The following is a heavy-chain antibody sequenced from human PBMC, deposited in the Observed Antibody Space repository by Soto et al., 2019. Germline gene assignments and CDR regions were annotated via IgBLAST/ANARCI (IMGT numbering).Heavy chain of an antibody. Sequence: QVQLVQSGAEVKKQGASVKVSCKGSGYTFTSFGITWVRQAPGQGLEWMGWITTYNDNTNYAQKFQGIVTMTTDTSTSTAYMELTSLRSDDTAVYYWARVGGVKGYHYVDAADYWGQGTLVTGSS. CDR1: GYTFTSFG. V-gene: IGHV1-18*01. D-gene: IGHD4-17*01. CDR3: ARVGGVKGYHYVDAADY. CDR2: ITTYNDNT. J-gene: IGHJ4*02.